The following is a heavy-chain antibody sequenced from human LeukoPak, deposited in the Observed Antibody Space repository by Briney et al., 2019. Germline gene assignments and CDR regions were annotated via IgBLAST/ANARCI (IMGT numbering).Heavy chain of an antibody. V-gene: IGHV3-23*01. D-gene: IGHD2-21*01. CDR1: GLSFSNYA. CDR2: IRGSAGNA. J-gene: IGHJ4*02. Sequence: GGSLRLSCAASGLSFSNYAMYWVRQAPGRGLEWVSSIRGSAGNAYYADSVKGRFTISRDDSTNTLYLQMSSLRAEDTAMYYCAKAVGVIYMGIDFWGQGALVTVSS. CDR3: AKAVGVIYMGIDF.